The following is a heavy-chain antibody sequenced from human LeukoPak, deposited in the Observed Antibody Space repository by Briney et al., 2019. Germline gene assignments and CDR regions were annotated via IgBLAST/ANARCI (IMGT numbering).Heavy chain of an antibody. Sequence: GGSLRLSCAVSGFTVSNNFMSWVRQAPGRGLEYVSIIYSGGSTYYTDSVKGRFTISRDTSKNTVYLQMNSLRAEDTAVYYCASYPASSNNWGQGTLVTVSS. CDR1: GFTVSNNF. J-gene: IGHJ4*02. CDR2: IYSGGST. CDR3: ASYPASSNN. V-gene: IGHV3-53*01.